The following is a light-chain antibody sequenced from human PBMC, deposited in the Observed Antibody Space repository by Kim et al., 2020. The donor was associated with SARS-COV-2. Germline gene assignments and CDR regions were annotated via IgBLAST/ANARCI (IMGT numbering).Light chain of an antibody. CDR2: SNN. Sequence: PGHTGTISCSARSSNIASKTVNWYQQSPGTAPKLLIHSNNQRPSGVPDRFSGSKSGTSASLAISGLQSEDEGDYYCAAWHDSLYGVFGGGTQLTVL. CDR1: SSNIASKT. V-gene: IGLV1-44*01. CDR3: AAWHDSLYGV. J-gene: IGLJ3*02.